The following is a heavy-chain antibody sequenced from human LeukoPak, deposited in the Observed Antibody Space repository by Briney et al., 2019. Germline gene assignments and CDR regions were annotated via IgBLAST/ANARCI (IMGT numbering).Heavy chain of an antibody. Sequence: PSETLSLTCTVFGGSIINYYWSWIRQPPGKGLEWIGYIYYSGSTNYNPSLKSRVTISVDTPKNQFSLKLSSVTAADTAVYYCARGGVVVPAAMYNWFDPWGQGTLVTVSS. V-gene: IGHV4-59*01. CDR3: ARGGVVVPAAMYNWFDP. J-gene: IGHJ5*02. CDR2: IYYSGST. D-gene: IGHD2-2*01. CDR1: GGSIINYY.